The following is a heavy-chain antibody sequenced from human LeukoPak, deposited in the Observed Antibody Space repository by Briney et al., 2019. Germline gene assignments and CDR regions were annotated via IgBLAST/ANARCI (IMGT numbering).Heavy chain of an antibody. CDR3: ARVGGYCSGGSCSQKAFDI. CDR2: INWNGGST. J-gene: IGHJ3*02. D-gene: IGHD2-15*01. V-gene: IGHV3-20*04. Sequence: RAGGSLRLSCAASGFTFDDYGMSWVRQAPGKGLEWVSGINWNGGSTGYADSVKGRFTISRDNAKNSLYLQMNSLRAEDTALYYCARVGGYCSGGSCSQKAFDIWGQGTMVTVSS. CDR1: GFTFDDYG.